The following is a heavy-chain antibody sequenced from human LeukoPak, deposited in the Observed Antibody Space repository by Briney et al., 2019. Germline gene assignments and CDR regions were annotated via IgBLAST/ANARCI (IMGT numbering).Heavy chain of an antibody. V-gene: IGHV3-9*01. J-gene: IGHJ4*02. CDR3: ARAYYYGSGSYDY. CDR1: GFTFDDYA. D-gene: IGHD3-10*01. CDR2: ISWNSGSI. Sequence: PGGSLRLSCAASGFTFDDYAMHWVRQAPGKGLEWVSGISWNSGSIDYADSVKGRFTISRDNSKNTLYLQMNSLRAEDAAVYYCARAYYYGSGSYDYWGQGTLVTVSS.